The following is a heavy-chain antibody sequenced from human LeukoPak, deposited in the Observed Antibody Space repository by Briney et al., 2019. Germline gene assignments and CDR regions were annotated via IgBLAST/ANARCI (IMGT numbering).Heavy chain of an antibody. J-gene: IGHJ4*02. CDR2: IYYSGST. CDR1: GGSISSYY. D-gene: IGHD6-13*01. V-gene: IGHV4-59*01. Sequence: SETLSLTCTVSGGSISSYYWSWIRQPPGKGLEWIGYIYYSGSTNYNPSLKSRVTISVDTSKNQFSLKLSSVTAADTAVYYCARVQQLVPPFDYWGQGTLVTVSS. CDR3: ARVQQLVPPFDY.